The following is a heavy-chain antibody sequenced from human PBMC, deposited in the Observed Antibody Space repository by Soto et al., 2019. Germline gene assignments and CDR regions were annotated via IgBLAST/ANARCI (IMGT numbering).Heavy chain of an antibody. D-gene: IGHD3-10*01. Sequence: ESGGGVVQPGRSLRLSCAASGFTFSSYGMHWVRQAPGKGLEWVAVISYDGSNKYYADSVKGRFTISRDNSKNTLYLQMNSLRAEDTAVYYCAKSGPRYLVRGAAYFDYWGQGTLVTVSS. CDR2: ISYDGSNK. CDR3: AKSGPRYLVRGAAYFDY. CDR1: GFTFSSYG. J-gene: IGHJ4*02. V-gene: IGHV3-30*18.